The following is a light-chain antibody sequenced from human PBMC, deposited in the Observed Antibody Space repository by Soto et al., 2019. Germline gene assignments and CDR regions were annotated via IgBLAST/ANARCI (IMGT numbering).Light chain of an antibody. V-gene: IGKV1-5*01. J-gene: IGKJ4*01. CDR1: QSISSS. Sequence: IQMTQSPSNLSASVGDRVTITCRASQSISSSLAWYQQKPGKAPTLLIYDASTLPSGVPSRFSGSGSGPEFTLTISSLQPDDFATYYCQHYYGYSPTFGRGTKVDIK. CDR3: QHYYGYSPT. CDR2: DAS.